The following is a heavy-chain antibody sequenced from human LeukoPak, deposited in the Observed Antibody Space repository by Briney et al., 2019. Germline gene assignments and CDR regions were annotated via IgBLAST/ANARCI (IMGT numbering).Heavy chain of an antibody. D-gene: IGHD6-13*01. CDR1: GFIVSDKY. J-gene: IGHJ4*02. Sequence: GGSLRLSCAASGFIVSDKYMSWVRQAPGKGLEWISVIYSDGNTYYPDSVKGRFTISRDNSKNTLLLQMDSLRVEDTAVYYCTRGHYSNTLGGQGTLVTVSS. CDR2: IYSDGNT. CDR3: TRGHYSNTL. V-gene: IGHV3-66*01.